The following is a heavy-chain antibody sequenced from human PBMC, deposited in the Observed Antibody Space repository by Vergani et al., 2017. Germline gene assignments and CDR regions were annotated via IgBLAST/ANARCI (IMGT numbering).Heavy chain of an antibody. CDR1: VFTFSSYS. V-gene: IGHV3-21*01. J-gene: IGHJ4*02. CDR2: IISSSSYI. D-gene: IGHD6-13*01. CDR3: ARAGIAASGDDY. Sequence: EVQLVESGGGLVTPGGSLRLSCAASVFTFSSYSMNWVRQAPGKGLEWVSSIISSSSYINYADSVKGRFTISRDNAKNSLYLQMNSLRAEDTAVYYCARAGIAASGDDYWGQGTLVTVSS.